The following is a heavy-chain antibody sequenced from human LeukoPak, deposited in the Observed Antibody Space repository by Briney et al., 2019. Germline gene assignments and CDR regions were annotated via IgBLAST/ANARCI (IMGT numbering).Heavy chain of an antibody. CDR3: ARGLFHYYGSGSYKGHYDY. Sequence: SETLSLTCAVYGGSFSGYYWSWIRQPQGKGLEWIGEINHSGSTNYNPSLKSRVTISVDTSKNQFSLKLSSVTAADTAVYYCARGLFHYYGSGSYKGHYDYWGQGTLVTVSS. J-gene: IGHJ4*02. V-gene: IGHV4-34*01. CDR2: INHSGST. CDR1: GGSFSGYY. D-gene: IGHD3-10*01.